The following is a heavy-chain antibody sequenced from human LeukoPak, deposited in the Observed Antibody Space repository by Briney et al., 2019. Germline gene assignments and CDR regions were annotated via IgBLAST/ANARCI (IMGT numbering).Heavy chain of an antibody. Sequence: GGSLRLSCAASGFTFSSSAMSWVRQAPGKGLEWASSITNSGDRTYYADAVRGQFTISRDNSKSTLFLQMRSLRVEDTAIYYCAKDADWRPAADWGQGTLVIVSS. J-gene: IGHJ4*02. CDR3: AKDADWRPAAD. D-gene: IGHD2-2*01. CDR2: ITNSGDRT. V-gene: IGHV3-23*01. CDR1: GFTFSSSA.